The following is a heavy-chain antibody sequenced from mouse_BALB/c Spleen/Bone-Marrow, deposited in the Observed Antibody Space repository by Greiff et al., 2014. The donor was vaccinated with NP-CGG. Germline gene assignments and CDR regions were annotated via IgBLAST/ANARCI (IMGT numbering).Heavy chain of an antibody. CDR1: GYTFTSYW. V-gene: IGHV1S22*01. J-gene: IGHJ2*01. CDR2: IYPGSGST. D-gene: IGHD1-1*01. Sequence: LQQSGSELVRPGASVKLSCKASGYTFTSYWMHWVKQRPGQGLEWIGNIYPGSGSTNYDEKFKSKATLTVDTPSSTAYMQLSSLTSEDSAVYYCTRDYDWVPDYWGQGTTLTVSS. CDR3: TRDYDWVPDY.